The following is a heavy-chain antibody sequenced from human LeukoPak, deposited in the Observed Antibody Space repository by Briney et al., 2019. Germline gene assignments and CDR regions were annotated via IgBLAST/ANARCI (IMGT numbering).Heavy chain of an antibody. D-gene: IGHD1-7*01. V-gene: IGHV1-8*03. CDR2: MNPNSGNT. J-gene: IGHJ5*02. CDR1: GYTFTGYY. Sequence: ASVKVSCKASGYTFTGYYIHWVRQAPGQGLEWMGWMNPNSGNTGYAQKFQGRVTITRNTSISTAYMELSSLRSEDTAFYYCARGRVGPSRRTGTMVWFDPWGQGTLVTVSS. CDR3: ARGRVGPSRRTGTMVWFDP.